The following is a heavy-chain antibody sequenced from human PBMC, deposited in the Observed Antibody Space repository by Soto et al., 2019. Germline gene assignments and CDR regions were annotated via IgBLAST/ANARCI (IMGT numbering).Heavy chain of an antibody. D-gene: IGHD6-25*01. CDR2: ISAYNGNT. V-gene: IGHV1-18*01. Sequence: QVQLVQSGAEVKKPGASVKVSCKASGYTFTSYGISWVRQAPGQGLEWMGWISAYNGNTNYTQNLQGRVTMTTDTSTTPAYMELRSLSSDDTAVYYCAREDVEMPTIAAYWGQGTLVTVSS. CDR1: GYTFTSYG. J-gene: IGHJ4*02. CDR3: AREDVEMPTIAAY.